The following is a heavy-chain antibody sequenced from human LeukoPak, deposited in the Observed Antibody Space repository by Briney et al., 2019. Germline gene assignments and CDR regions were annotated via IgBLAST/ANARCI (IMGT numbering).Heavy chain of an antibody. Sequence: ASVRGACKACGYSLDSEYMHWVRQAPEQGLGWMTMINPSGGSTTYAQNFQDRVTVTRDMSTSTVYMELSSLTSEDTAVYYCARTRGYYFDYWGQGTLVTVSS. CDR3: ARTRGYYFDY. CDR2: INPSGGST. J-gene: IGHJ4*02. CDR1: GYSLDSEY. V-gene: IGHV1-46*02.